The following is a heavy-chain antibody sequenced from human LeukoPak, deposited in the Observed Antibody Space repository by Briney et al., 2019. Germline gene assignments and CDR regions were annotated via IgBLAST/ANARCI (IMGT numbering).Heavy chain of an antibody. CDR2: ISYGGST. V-gene: IGHV4-59*11. D-gene: IGHD4-17*01. J-gene: IGHJ3*02. CDR1: DASFNTHY. Sequence: SETLSLTCTVSDASFNTHYWTWIRQPPAKGLEWIGYISYGGSTNYNPSLKSRVTISVDTSKNQFFLRLTSLTAADTAVYYCARDPTTVTKGFDIWGQGTMVTVSS. CDR3: ARDPTTVTKGFDI.